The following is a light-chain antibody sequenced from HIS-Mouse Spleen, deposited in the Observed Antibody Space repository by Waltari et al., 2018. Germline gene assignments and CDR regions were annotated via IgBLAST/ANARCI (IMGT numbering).Light chain of an antibody. CDR2: DVS. CDR1: SSDVGGYNY. Sequence: QSALTQPASVSGSPGQSTTISCTGTSSDVGGYNYVSWYQQHPGKAPQLMIYDVSNRPSRVSNRFSGSKSGNTASLTISGLQAEDEADCYCSSYTSSSTYVFGTGTKVTVL. CDR3: SSYTSSSTYV. V-gene: IGLV2-14*03. J-gene: IGLJ1*01.